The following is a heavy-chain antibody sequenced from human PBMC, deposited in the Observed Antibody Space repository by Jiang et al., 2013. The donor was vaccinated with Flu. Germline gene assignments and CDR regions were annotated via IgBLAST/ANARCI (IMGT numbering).Heavy chain of an antibody. CDR3: ASDSPPPIRDSSRPYGMDV. V-gene: IGHV1-18*01. CDR2: ISAYNGNT. D-gene: IGHD6-13*01. Sequence: GAEVKKPGASVKVSCKASGYTFTSYGISWVRQAPGQGLEWMGWISAYNGNTNYVQKLQGRVTMTTDTSTSTAYMELRSLRSDDTAVYYCASDSPPPIRDSSRPYGMDVVGPRDRGHRL. CDR1: GYTFTSYG. J-gene: IGHJ6*02.